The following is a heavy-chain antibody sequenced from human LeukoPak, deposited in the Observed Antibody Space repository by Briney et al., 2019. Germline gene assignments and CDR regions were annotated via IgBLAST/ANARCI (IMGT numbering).Heavy chain of an antibody. J-gene: IGHJ4*02. CDR2: INSDGSST. D-gene: IGHD5-18*01. CDR3: AKDRRSYGYGVDY. V-gene: IGHV3-74*01. Sequence: PGGSLRLSCAASGFTFSNYWMHWVRQAPGKGLVWVSGINSDGSSTSYADSVKGRFTISRDNSKNTLYLQMNSLRAEDTAVYYCAKDRRSYGYGVDYWGQGTLVTVSS. CDR1: GFTFSNYW.